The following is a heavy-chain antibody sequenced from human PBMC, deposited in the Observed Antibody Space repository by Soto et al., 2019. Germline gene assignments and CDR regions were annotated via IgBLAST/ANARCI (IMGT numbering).Heavy chain of an antibody. CDR1: GFIFEDFA. Sequence: GGSLRLSCVGSGFIFEDFAMNWVRQVPGKGLEWVSGISWNSATLAYADSVKGRFIVSRDNAKNILYLQMNSLRAEDAALYYCAKDVGSYYYDTSAYLYDYWGQGTLVTVS. CDR2: ISWNSATL. J-gene: IGHJ4*02. CDR3: AKDVGSYYYDTSAYLYDY. V-gene: IGHV3-9*01. D-gene: IGHD3-22*01.